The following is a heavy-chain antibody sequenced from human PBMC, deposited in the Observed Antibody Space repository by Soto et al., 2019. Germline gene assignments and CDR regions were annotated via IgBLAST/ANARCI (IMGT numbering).Heavy chain of an antibody. CDR1: GGSISSHY. Sequence: PSETLSLTCTVSGGSISSHYWSWIRQPPGKGLEWIGYIYYSGSTNYNPSLKSRVTISVDTSKNQFSLKLSSVTAADTAVYYCARDVRDIVVVPAGMGWFDPWGQGTLVTVS. CDR3: ARDVRDIVVVPAGMGWFDP. J-gene: IGHJ5*02. D-gene: IGHD2-2*01. V-gene: IGHV4-59*11. CDR2: IYYSGST.